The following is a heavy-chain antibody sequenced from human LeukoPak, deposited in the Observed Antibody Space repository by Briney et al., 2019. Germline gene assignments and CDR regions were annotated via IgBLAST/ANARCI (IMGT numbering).Heavy chain of an antibody. V-gene: IGHV4-34*01. J-gene: IGHJ3*02. CDR1: GGSFSRYY. CDR3: ARPPYCSSASCYRAFHI. Sequence: KPSETLSLTCAVYGGSFSRYYWSWIRQPPGKGLEWIGEINHSGSTNYNPSLKSRVTISVDTSKKQFSLKLNSVTSADTAVYYCARPPYCSSASCYRAFHIWGQGTMVTVSS. CDR2: INHSGST. D-gene: IGHD2-2*01.